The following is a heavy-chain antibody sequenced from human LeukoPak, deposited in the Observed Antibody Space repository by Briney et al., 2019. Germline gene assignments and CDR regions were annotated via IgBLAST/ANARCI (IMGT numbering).Heavy chain of an antibody. CDR1: GGSFSGYY. CDR3: ARVLTPLYYYYYYMDV. V-gene: IGHV4-34*01. Sequence: SETLSLTCAVYGGSFSGYYWSWIRQPPGKGLEWIGEINHSGSTNYNPSLKSRVTISVDTSKNQFSLKLSSVTAADTAVYYCARVLTPLYYYYYYMDVWGKGTTVTVSS. D-gene: IGHD1-14*01. J-gene: IGHJ6*03. CDR2: INHSGST.